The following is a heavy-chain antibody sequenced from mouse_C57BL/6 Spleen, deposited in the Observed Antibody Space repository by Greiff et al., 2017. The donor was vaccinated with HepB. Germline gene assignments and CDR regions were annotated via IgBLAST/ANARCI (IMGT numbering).Heavy chain of an antibody. D-gene: IGHD1-1*01. CDR1: GFTFSDYY. Sequence: EVKVVESEGGLVQPGSSMKLSCTASGFTFSDYYMAWVRQVPEKGLEWVANINYDGSSTYYLDSLKSRFIISRDNAKNILYLQMSSLKSEDTATYYCARRNYGSSYDWYFDVWGTGTTVTVSS. CDR2: INYDGSST. J-gene: IGHJ1*03. V-gene: IGHV5-16*02. CDR3: ARRNYGSSYDWYFDV.